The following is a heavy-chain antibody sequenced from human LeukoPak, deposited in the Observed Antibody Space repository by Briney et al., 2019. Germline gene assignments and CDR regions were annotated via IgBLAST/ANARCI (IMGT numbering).Heavy chain of an antibody. J-gene: IGHJ6*02. D-gene: IGHD1-1*01. Sequence: GGSLRLSCAASGFTFSSYSMNWVRQAPGKGLEWVSSISSSSSYIYYADSVKGRFTISRDNAKNSLYLQMNSLRAEDTAVYYCARDVGSPFVVQDYYYGMDVWGQGTTVTVSS. CDR2: ISSSSSYI. CDR3: ARDVGSPFVVQDYYYGMDV. V-gene: IGHV3-21*01. CDR1: GFTFSSYS.